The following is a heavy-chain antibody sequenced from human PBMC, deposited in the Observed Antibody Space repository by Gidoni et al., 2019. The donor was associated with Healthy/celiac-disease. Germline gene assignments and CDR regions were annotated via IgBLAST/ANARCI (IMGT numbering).Heavy chain of an antibody. J-gene: IGHJ3*02. CDR2: INPSGGST. CDR3: AREDSSGYYSARGAFDI. CDR1: GYTFTRYY. Sequence: QVQLVQSGAEVKKPGASVKVSCKASGYTFTRYYMHWVRQAPGQGLEWMGIINPSGGSTSYAQKFQGRVTMTRDTSTSTVYMELSSLRSEDTAVYYCAREDSSGYYSARGAFDIWGQGTMVTVSS. D-gene: IGHD3-22*01. V-gene: IGHV1-46*01.